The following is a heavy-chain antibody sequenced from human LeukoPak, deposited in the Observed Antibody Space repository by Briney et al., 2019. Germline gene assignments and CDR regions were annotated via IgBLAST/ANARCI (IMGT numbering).Heavy chain of an antibody. CDR3: PSTDAMVVVFDY. Sequence: SETLSLTCTVSGGSISSGDYYWSWIRQPPGKGLEWIGYIYYSGSTYYNPSLKSRVTISVDTSKNQFSLKLSSVTAADTAVYYCPSTDAMVVVFDYWGQGTLVTVSS. CDR2: IYYSGST. J-gene: IGHJ4*02. D-gene: IGHD5-18*01. CDR1: GGSISSGDYY. V-gene: IGHV4-30-4*01.